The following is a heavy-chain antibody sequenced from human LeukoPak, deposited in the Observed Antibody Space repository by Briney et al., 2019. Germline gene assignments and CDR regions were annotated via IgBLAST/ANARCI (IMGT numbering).Heavy chain of an antibody. CDR2: INPNSGGT. Sequence: ASVKVSCKASGYTFTGYYIQWARQAPGQGLEWMGWINPNSGGTDYAPKFQGRVTMGRDTSTSTSYLELRRLRSDDTGVYYCASGDSSDRSALYYSDYWGQGTLVTVSS. D-gene: IGHD6-19*01. V-gene: IGHV1-2*02. CDR3: ASGDSSDRSALYYSDY. CDR1: GYTFTGYY. J-gene: IGHJ4*02.